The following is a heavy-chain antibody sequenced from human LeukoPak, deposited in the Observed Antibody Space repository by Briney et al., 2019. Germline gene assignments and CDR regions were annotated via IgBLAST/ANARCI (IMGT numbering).Heavy chain of an antibody. CDR1: GGFISSYY. J-gene: IGHJ4*02. Sequence: SETLSLTCTVSGGFISSYYWSWIRQPPGKGLEWIGYIYYTGSTNYNPSLKSRVTISVDTSKNQFSLKLSSVTAADTAVYYCARRYCSSTSCYLDYWGQGTLVTVSS. CDR2: IYYTGST. CDR3: ARRYCSSTSCYLDY. D-gene: IGHD2-2*01. V-gene: IGHV4-59*01.